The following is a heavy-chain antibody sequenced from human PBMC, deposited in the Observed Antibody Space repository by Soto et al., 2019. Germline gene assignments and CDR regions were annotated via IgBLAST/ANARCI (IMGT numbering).Heavy chain of an antibody. CDR3: ARGRIVVVPRRGWFDP. J-gene: IGHJ5*02. D-gene: IGHD2-2*01. V-gene: IGHV4-34*01. Sequence: QVQLQQWGAGLLKPSETLSLTCAVYGGSFSGYYWSWIRQPPGKGLEWIGEINHSGSTNYNPSLKSRVTISXXTXKIXSSLKLSSVTAADTAVYYCARGRIVVVPRRGWFDPWGQGTLVTVSS. CDR2: INHSGST. CDR1: GGSFSGYY.